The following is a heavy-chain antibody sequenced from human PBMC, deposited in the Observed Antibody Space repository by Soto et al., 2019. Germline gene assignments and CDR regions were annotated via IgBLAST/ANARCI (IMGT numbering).Heavy chain of an antibody. V-gene: IGHV3-66*01. D-gene: IGHD6-13*01. CDR3: ARARDIAAAGTGWYFDY. CDR1: GFTISSNY. CDR2: IYSGGST. Sequence: GGSLRLSCAASGFTISSNYMSWVRQAPGKGLEWVSVIYSGGSTYYADSVKGRFTISRDNSKNTLYLQMNCLRAEDTAVYYCARARDIAAAGTGWYFDYWGQGTLVTVSS. J-gene: IGHJ4*02.